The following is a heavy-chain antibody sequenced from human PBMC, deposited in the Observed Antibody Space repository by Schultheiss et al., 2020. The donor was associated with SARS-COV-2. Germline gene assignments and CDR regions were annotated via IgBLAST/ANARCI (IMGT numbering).Heavy chain of an antibody. V-gene: IGHV3-33*01. CDR2: IWYDGSNK. CDR3: ARDGSPDAFDI. J-gene: IGHJ3*02. CDR1: GFTFSSYG. Sequence: GGSLRLSCAASGFTFSSYGMHWVRQAPGKGLEWVAVIWYDGSNKYYANSVKGRFTISRDNSKNTLYLQMGSLRAEDMAVYYCARDGSPDAFDIWGQGTMVTVSS.